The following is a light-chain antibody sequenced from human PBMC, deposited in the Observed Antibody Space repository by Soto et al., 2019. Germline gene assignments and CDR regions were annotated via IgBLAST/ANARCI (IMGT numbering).Light chain of an antibody. Sequence: QSVLTQPPSVSAAPGQKVTISCSGSGSNIGNNYVSWYQQLPGTAPKLLIYDNNKRPSGIPDRFSGSKSGTSATLGITGLQTGDEADYYCGTWDSSLSFVFGGGTQLTVL. CDR1: GSNIGNNY. V-gene: IGLV1-51*01. J-gene: IGLJ7*01. CDR3: GTWDSSLSFV. CDR2: DNN.